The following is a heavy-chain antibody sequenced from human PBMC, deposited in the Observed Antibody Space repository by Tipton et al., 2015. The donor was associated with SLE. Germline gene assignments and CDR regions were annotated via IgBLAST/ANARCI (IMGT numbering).Heavy chain of an antibody. Sequence: TLSLTCTVSGGSISSHYWSWIRQPPGKGLEWIGYIYTSGSTNYNPSLKSRVTISVDTSKNQFSLKLSSVTAADTAVYYCARLTGYSSSYPDYWGQGTLVTVSS. CDR3: ARLTGYSSSYPDY. D-gene: IGHD6-6*01. V-gene: IGHV4-4*08. J-gene: IGHJ4*02. CDR1: GGSISSHY. CDR2: IYTSGST.